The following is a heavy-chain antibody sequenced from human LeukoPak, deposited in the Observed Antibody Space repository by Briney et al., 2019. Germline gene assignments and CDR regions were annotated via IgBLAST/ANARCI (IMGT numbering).Heavy chain of an antibody. D-gene: IGHD5-12*01. Sequence: GASVKVSCKASGYTFTGYYMHWVRQAPGQGLEWMGWINPNSGGTNYAQKFQGRVTMTRDPSISTAYMELSRLRSDDTAVYYCARSPPVATIDLEMYYFDYWGQGTLVTVSS. CDR1: GYTFTGYY. V-gene: IGHV1-2*02. CDR3: ARSPPVATIDLEMYYFDY. J-gene: IGHJ4*02. CDR2: INPNSGGT.